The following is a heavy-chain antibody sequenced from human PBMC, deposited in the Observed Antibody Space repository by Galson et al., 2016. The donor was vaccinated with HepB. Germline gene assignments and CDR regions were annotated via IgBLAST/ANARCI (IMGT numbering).Heavy chain of an antibody. CDR3: ARDLIGGFDY. CDR2: INTNTGNP. CDR1: GYTFTTYA. V-gene: IGHV7-4-1*02. J-gene: IGHJ4*02. D-gene: IGHD3-10*01. Sequence: SVKVSCKASGYTFTTYAINWVRQAPGQGPEWMGWINTNTGNPTYAQGFTGRFVFSLDTSVSTAYLQISSLKAEDPAVYYCARDLIGGFDYWGQGTLVTVSS.